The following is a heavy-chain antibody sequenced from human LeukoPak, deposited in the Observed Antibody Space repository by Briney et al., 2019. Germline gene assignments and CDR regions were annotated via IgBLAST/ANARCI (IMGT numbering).Heavy chain of an antibody. CDR1: GFTFSSYG. V-gene: IGHV3-30*02. J-gene: IGHJ5*02. CDR2: IRYDGSNR. Sequence: GGSLRLSCAASGFTFSSYGMHWVRQAPGKGLEWVAFIRYDGSNRYYADSVKGRFTISRDDSKNTLYLQMNSLRAEDTAVYYCALIGYCSSTSCDRDPWGQGTLVTVSS. CDR3: ALIGYCSSTSCDRDP. D-gene: IGHD2-2*01.